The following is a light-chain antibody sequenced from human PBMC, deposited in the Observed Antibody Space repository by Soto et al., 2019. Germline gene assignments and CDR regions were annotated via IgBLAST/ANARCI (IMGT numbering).Light chain of an antibody. CDR2: AAS. Sequence: EIVLTQSPGTLSLSPGERATLSCRASQSVRSNYLAWYQQKPGQAPRLLLSAASTRATGITDRFSGSGSGTDFTLTISRLEPEDFAVYYCQQYGSSRTFGQGTKVEVK. J-gene: IGKJ1*01. V-gene: IGKV3-20*01. CDR3: QQYGSSRT. CDR1: QSVRSNY.